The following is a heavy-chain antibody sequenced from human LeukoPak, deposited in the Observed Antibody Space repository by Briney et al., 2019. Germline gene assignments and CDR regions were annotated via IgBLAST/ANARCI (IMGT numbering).Heavy chain of an antibody. CDR1: GFTFSSYG. CDR2: IRHDGSNK. Sequence: GGSLRLSCAASGFTFSSYGMHWVRQAPGKGLAWVTFIRHDGSNKYYADSVKGRFTISRDNSKNTLYLQMNRLRAEDTAVYYCVKGSKLLLFTRDYNMYVWGKGTTVTISS. CDR3: VKGSKLLLFTRDYNMYV. D-gene: IGHD1-7*01. J-gene: IGHJ6*03. V-gene: IGHV3-30*02.